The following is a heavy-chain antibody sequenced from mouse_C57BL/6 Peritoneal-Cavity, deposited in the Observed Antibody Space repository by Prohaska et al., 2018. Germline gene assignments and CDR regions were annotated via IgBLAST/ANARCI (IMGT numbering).Heavy chain of an antibody. D-gene: IGHD4-1*01. CDR2: INPNYGTT. CDR1: GYSFTDYN. J-gene: IGHJ3*01. CDR3: AREASLNGIFAY. V-gene: IGHV1-39*01. Sequence: EFQLQQSGPELVKPGASVKISCKASGYSFTDYNMNWVKQSNGKSLEWIGVINPNYGTTSYNQKFKGKATLTVRRSSSTGNRKLNSLTAEESVDYYCAREASLNGIFAYWGQGTLGTVSA.